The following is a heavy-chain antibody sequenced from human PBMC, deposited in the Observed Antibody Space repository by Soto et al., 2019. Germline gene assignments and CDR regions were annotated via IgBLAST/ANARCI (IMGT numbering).Heavy chain of an antibody. V-gene: IGHV3-7*01. CDR1: GFAFSSFW. CDR3: SRHETSLYYGMDV. Sequence: VVESGGGLVQPGGSLRLSCAASGFAFSSFWLSWVRQAPGKGLEWVANIKEDGSEKYYVDSVKGRFTISRDNAKNSLYLQINSLRGEDAAVYYCSRHETSLYYGMDVWGLGNPVTVSS. CDR2: IKEDGSEK. J-gene: IGHJ6*02.